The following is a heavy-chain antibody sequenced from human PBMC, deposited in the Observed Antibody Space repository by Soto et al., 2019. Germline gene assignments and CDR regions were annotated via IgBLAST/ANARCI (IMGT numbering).Heavy chain of an antibody. Sequence: ASVKVTCKASGYTFTSYDINWVRPATGQGLEWMGWMNPNSGNTGYAQKFQGRVTMTSNTSISTAYMELSSLRSEDTAVYYCASLYYDILTGYYKALAYWGQGTLATVSS. V-gene: IGHV1-8*01. CDR2: MNPNSGNT. CDR3: ASLYYDILTGYYKALAY. J-gene: IGHJ4*02. CDR1: GYTFTSYD. D-gene: IGHD3-9*01.